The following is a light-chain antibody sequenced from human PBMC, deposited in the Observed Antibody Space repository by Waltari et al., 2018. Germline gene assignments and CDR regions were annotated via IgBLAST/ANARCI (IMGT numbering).Light chain of an antibody. CDR2: DAV. CDR1: RSDFSLLAY. CDR3: CSYTSSDTYV. J-gene: IGLJ1*01. V-gene: IGLV2-14*03. Sequence: SALPQPASVSGSPGQSITISCTGTRSDFSLLAYVSWYQHRPGKAPPLIIYDAVKRPSGVSNRFSGSMSGYTASLTISGLQAEDEADYYCCSYTSSDTYVFGSGTTVTVL.